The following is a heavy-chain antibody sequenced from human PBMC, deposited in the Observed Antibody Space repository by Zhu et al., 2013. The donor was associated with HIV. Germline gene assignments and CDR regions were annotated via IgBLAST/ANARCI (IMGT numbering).Heavy chain of an antibody. Sequence: VQLVQSGAEVKKPGASVKVSCKASGYTFTSYYMHWVRQAPGQGLEWMGIINPSGGSTSYAQHLQGRVTMTRDTSTSTVYMELSSLRSEDTAVYYCARDSRGEQQEARGWFDPWGQGILATVSS. V-gene: IGHV1-46*04. D-gene: IGHD1-1*01. CDR3: ARDSRGEQQEARGWFDP. CDR1: GYTFTSYY. CDR2: INPSGGST. J-gene: IGHJ5*02.